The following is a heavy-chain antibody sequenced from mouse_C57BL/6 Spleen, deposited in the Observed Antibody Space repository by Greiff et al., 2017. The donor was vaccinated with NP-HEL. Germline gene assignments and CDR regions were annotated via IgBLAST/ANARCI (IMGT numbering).Heavy chain of an antibody. J-gene: IGHJ4*01. CDR3: ARDYGSSYVHYYAMDY. V-gene: IGHV5-17*01. Sequence: EVQRVESGGGLVKPGGSLKLSCAASGFTFSDYGMHWVRQAPEKGLEWVAYISSGSSTIYYADTVTGRFTISRDNAKNTLFLQMTSLRSEDTAMYYCARDYGSSYVHYYAMDYWGQGTSVTVSS. CDR2: ISSGSSTI. CDR1: GFTFSDYG. D-gene: IGHD1-1*01.